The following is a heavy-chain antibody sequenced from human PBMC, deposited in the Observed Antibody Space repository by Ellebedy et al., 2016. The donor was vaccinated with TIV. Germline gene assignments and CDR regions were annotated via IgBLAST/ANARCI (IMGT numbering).Heavy chain of an antibody. J-gene: IGHJ6*02. Sequence: MPGGSLRLSCTVSGGSISSSNYYWGWIRQPPGKGLEWIGSIHYSGSTYYNPSLKSRVTISVDTSKNQFSLKLSSVTASDTAAYYCARGKPNSYETPNHYYGMDVWGQGTTVTVSS. CDR3: ARGKPNSYETPNHYYGMDV. CDR2: IHYSGST. CDR1: GGSISSSNYY. D-gene: IGHD5-18*01. V-gene: IGHV4-39*07.